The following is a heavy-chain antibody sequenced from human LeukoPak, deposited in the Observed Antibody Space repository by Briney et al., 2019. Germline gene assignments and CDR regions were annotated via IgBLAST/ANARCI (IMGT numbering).Heavy chain of an antibody. CDR3: ARSNGGYYSWSLLQFDY. J-gene: IGHJ4*02. Sequence: GWSLRLSCAASGFTLRSYSMNWARQAPGKGLEGVSYISSSSSSIFYADSVKGRFTISRHDAKDSLSVQLKSLRADDTAVCDCARSNGGYYSWSLLQFDYWGQGTLVTVSS. V-gene: IGHV3-48*01. CDR2: ISSSSSSI. D-gene: IGHD3-22*01. CDR1: GFTLRSYS.